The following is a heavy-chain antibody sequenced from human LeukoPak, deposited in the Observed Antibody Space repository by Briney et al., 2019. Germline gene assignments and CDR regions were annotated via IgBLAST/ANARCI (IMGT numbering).Heavy chain of an antibody. V-gene: IGHV5-51*01. Sequence: GESLKISFQGSGYGFTSYWIGWVRPMPGKGLEWMGIIYPGDSDTRYSPSFQGQVTISADKSISTAYLQWSSLKASDTAMYYCARRNLLGNVDYWGQGTLVTVSS. J-gene: IGHJ4*02. D-gene: IGHD7-27*01. CDR2: IYPGDSDT. CDR3: ARRNLLGNVDY. CDR1: GYGFTSYW.